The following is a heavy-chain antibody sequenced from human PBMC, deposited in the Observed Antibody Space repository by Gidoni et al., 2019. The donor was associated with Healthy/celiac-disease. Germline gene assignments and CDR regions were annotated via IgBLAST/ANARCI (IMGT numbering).Heavy chain of an antibody. Sequence: EVQLVESGGGLVQPGRSLRLSCTASGFTFGDYAMSWFRQAPGKGLEWVGFIRSKAYGGTTEYAASVKGRFTISRDDSKSIVYLQMNSLKTEDTAVYYWTSQSMVQGVYFDYWGQGTLVTVSS. CDR1: GFTFGDYA. V-gene: IGHV3-49*03. D-gene: IGHD3-10*01. J-gene: IGHJ4*02. CDR3: TSQSMVQGVYFDY. CDR2: IRSKAYGGTT.